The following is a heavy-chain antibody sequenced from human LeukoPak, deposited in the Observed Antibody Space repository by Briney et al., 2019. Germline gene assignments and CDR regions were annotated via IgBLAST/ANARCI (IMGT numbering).Heavy chain of an antibody. CDR1: GGSISSSSYY. D-gene: IGHD3-9*01. Sequence: SETLSLTCTVSGGSISSSSYYWGWIRQPPGKGLEWIVSIYYSGSTYYNPSLKSRVTISVDTSKNQFSLKLSSVTAEDTAVYYCARQIRDYDSIKPKNIKDYWGQGSLVTVSS. J-gene: IGHJ4*02. V-gene: IGHV4-39*01. CDR2: IYYSGST. CDR3: ARQIRDYDSIKPKNIKDY.